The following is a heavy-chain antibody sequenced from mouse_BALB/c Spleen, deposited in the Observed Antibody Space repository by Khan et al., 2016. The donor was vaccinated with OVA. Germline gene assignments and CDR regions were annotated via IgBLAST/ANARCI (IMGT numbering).Heavy chain of an antibody. J-gene: IGHJ3*01. Sequence: QVQLQQSGPELVKPGASVKMSCKASGYTFTDYFISWVKQRTGQGLEWIGEIFPGSGSTYYNEKFKGKATLTVDKSSNTAYMQLSSLTSEDSAVYFCARKGDDGYFRTYGGQGTLVTVSA. CDR2: IFPGSGST. V-gene: IGHV1-77*01. CDR3: ARKGDDGYFRTY. D-gene: IGHD2-3*01. CDR1: GYTFTDYF.